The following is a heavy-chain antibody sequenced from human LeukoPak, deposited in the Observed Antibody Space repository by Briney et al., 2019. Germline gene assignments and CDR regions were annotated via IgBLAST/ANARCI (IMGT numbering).Heavy chain of an antibody. Sequence: SETLSLTCAVYGGSFSGYYWSWIRQSPGKGLEWLGEINHSGTTNYNPSLRGRATIAVDPSKNQFSLRLRSLTAADTAVYYCARERAVADYYYYMGVWGKGTTVIVSS. D-gene: IGHD6-19*01. V-gene: IGHV4-34*01. J-gene: IGHJ6*03. CDR1: GGSFSGYY. CDR3: ARERAVADYYYYMGV. CDR2: INHSGTT.